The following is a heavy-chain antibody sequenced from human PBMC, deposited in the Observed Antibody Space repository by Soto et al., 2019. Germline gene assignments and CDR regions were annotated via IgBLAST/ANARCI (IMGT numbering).Heavy chain of an antibody. J-gene: IGHJ6*02. CDR3: AREDMEDKYYYYGMDV. D-gene: IGHD1-1*01. Sequence: GASVKVSCKASGYTFTSYYMHWVRQAPGQGLEWMGIINPSGGSTSYAQKFQGRVTMTRDTSTSTVYMELSSLRSEDTAVYYCAREDMEDKYYYYGMDVWGQGTTVTVSS. V-gene: IGHV1-46*01. CDR1: GYTFTSYY. CDR2: INPSGGST.